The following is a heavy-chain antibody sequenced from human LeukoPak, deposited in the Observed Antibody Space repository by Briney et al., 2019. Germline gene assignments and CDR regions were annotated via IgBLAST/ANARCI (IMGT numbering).Heavy chain of an antibody. J-gene: IGHJ4*02. CDR2: NNLSGDST. CDR3: ARDDSVVVPAAFFDY. Sequence: ASVKVSCKASGYTFTSYYMHWVRQAPGQGLEWMELNNLSGDSTSYAQKFQGRVTMTRDTSTSKVYMELSSLRSEDTAVYYCARDDSVVVPAAFFDYWGQGTLVTVSS. V-gene: IGHV1-46*01. D-gene: IGHD2-2*01. CDR1: GYTFTSYY.